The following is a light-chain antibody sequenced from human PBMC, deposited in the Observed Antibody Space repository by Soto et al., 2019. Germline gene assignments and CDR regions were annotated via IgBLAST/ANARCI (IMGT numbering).Light chain of an antibody. CDR2: GNS. Sequence: QSVLTQPPSVSGAPGQRVTISCTGSSSNIGAGYNVHWYQQLPGTAPKLLIYGNSNRPSGVPDRFSGSKSGTSASLAITGLQAEDYSDYYCQSYDSSLSGWVFGGGTKVTVL. V-gene: IGLV1-40*01. J-gene: IGLJ3*02. CDR3: QSYDSSLSGWV. CDR1: SSNIGAGYN.